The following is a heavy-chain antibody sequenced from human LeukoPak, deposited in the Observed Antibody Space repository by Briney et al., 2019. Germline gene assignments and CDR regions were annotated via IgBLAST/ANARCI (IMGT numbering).Heavy chain of an antibody. V-gene: IGHV1-46*01. CDR2: INPTGGST. J-gene: IGHJ4*02. Sequence: GASVKVSCKASGYTFTSYYMHWVRQAPGQGLEWMAIINPTGGSTTYAQKFQGRVTVTRDTSTSTVYMELRSLRSEDTAVYYCARVTQAGYSGYVPTDYWGQGTLVTVSS. CDR3: ARVTQAGYSGYVPTDY. CDR1: GYTFTSYY. D-gene: IGHD5-12*01.